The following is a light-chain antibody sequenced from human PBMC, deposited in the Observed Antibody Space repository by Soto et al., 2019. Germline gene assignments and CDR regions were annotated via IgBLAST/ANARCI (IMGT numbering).Light chain of an antibody. CDR3: SSYTSSSTRV. J-gene: IGLJ1*01. CDR1: SSDVGGYKY. Sequence: QSVLTQPASVSGSPGQSITISCTGTSSDVGGYKYVSWYQQHPGEAPKLMIYDVSNRPSGVSNRFSGSKSGNMASLTISGLQAEDEADYYCSSYTSSSTRVFGTGTKLTVL. CDR2: DVS. V-gene: IGLV2-14*01.